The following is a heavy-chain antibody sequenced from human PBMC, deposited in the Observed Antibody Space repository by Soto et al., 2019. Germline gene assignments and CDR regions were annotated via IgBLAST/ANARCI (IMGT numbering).Heavy chain of an antibody. V-gene: IGHV1-69*12. CDR1: GGTFSSYA. J-gene: IGHJ4*02. Sequence: QVQLVQSGAEVKKPGSSVKVSCKASGGTFSSYAISWVRQAPGQGLEWMGGIIPIFGTANYAQKFQGRVTITADESTSTAYMELSSLRSEDTAVYYCATSPGPVAGFYQTSFYVHYDYWGQGTLVTVSS. D-gene: IGHD6-19*01. CDR3: ATSPGPVAGFYQTSFYVHYDY. CDR2: IIPIFGTA.